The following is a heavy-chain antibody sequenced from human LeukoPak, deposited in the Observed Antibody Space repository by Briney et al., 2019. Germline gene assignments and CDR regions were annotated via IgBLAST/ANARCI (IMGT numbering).Heavy chain of an antibody. Sequence: PSQTLSLTCAVSGGSISSGDYSWSWIRQPPGKGLEWIGDIYYSGSTYYNPSLKSRVTISVDTSKNQFSLKLSSVTAADTAVYYCARVWTYYYYYYMDVWGKGTTVTVSS. CDR1: GGSISSGDYS. CDR3: ARVWTYYYYYYMDV. V-gene: IGHV4-30-4*07. J-gene: IGHJ6*03. CDR2: IYYSGST. D-gene: IGHD3/OR15-3a*01.